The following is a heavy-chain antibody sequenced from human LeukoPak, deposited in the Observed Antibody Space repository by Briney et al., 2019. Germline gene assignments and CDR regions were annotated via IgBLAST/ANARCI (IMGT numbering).Heavy chain of an antibody. D-gene: IGHD3-10*01. CDR2: INHSGST. J-gene: IGHJ4*01. Sequence: PSETLSLTCTVSGGSISGYYWSWIRQPPGKGLEWIGEINHSGSTNYNPSLKSRVTISVDTSKNQFSLKLSSVTAADTAIYYCARVYNSGSLDYWGHGILVTVSS. CDR1: GGSISGYY. CDR3: ARVYNSGSLDY. V-gene: IGHV4-34*01.